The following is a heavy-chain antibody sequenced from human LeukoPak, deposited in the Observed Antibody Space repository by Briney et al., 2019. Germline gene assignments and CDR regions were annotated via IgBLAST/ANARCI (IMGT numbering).Heavy chain of an antibody. CDR2: IIPILGIA. Sequence: ASVKFSCKASGGTFSSYAISWVRQAPGQGLERMGRIIPILGIANYAQKFQGRVTITADKSTSTAYMELSSLRSEDTAVYYCARVFASSSTSSHYYYYGMDVWGQGTTVTVSS. V-gene: IGHV1-69*04. D-gene: IGHD2-2*01. J-gene: IGHJ6*02. CDR1: GGTFSSYA. CDR3: ARVFASSSTSSHYYYYGMDV.